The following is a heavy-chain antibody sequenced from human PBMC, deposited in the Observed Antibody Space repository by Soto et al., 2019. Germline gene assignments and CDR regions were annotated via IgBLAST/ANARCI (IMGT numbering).Heavy chain of an antibody. Sequence: PSETLSLTCAVYGGSFSGYYWSWIRQPPGKGLEWIGEINHSGSTNYNPSLKSRVIISVDTSKNQFSLKLNSVTAADSAVYFCARLEGLATISYYFDFWGQGALVTVSS. CDR1: GGSFSGYY. CDR3: ARLEGLATISYYFDF. J-gene: IGHJ4*02. V-gene: IGHV4-34*01. CDR2: INHSGST. D-gene: IGHD3-9*01.